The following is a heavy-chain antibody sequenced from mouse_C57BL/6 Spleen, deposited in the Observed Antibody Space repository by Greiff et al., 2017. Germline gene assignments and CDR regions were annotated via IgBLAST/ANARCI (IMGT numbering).Heavy chain of an antibody. CDR1: GYTFTSYW. D-gene: IGHD1-1*01. CDR3: ARLLYYGSSYYAMDY. V-gene: IGHV1-64*01. Sequence: QVQLKQPGAELVKPGASVKLSCKASGYTFTSYWMHWVKQRPGQGLEWIGMIHPNSGSTNYNEKFKSKATLTVDKSSSTAYMQLSSLTSEDSAVYDGARLLYYGSSYYAMDYWGQGTSVTVSS. CDR2: IHPNSGST. J-gene: IGHJ4*01.